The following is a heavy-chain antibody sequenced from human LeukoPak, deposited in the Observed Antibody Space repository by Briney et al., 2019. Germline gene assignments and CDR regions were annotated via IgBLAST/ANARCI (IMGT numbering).Heavy chain of an antibody. Sequence: SVKVSCKAPGGTFSSYAVSWVRQAPGQGLEWMGRIVPMYDTADYAQRFQGRVTITADKSTGTVFMELSSLRSEDTGIYCCVRDYDSSGPQKNYFDFWGQGTLVTVSS. CDR1: GGTFSSYA. V-gene: IGHV1-69*06. J-gene: IGHJ4*02. CDR2: IVPMYDTA. CDR3: VRDYDSSGPQKNYFDF. D-gene: IGHD3-22*01.